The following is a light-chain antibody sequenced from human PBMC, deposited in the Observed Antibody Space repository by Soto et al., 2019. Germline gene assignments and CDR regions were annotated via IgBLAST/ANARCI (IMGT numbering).Light chain of an antibody. Sequence: DIQMTQSPSILSASVGDRVTITCRASQIISNRLTWYQQKPGKAPKLLIYDAYNLESGVQSRFSGSGSGTEFTLTISSLQPDDFATYYCQQYNSYSLTFGGGTKV. CDR1: QIISNR. CDR2: DAY. CDR3: QQYNSYSLT. J-gene: IGKJ4*01. V-gene: IGKV1-5*01.